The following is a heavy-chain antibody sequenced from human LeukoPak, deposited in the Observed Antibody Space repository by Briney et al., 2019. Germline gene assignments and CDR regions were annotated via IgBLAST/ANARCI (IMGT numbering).Heavy chain of an antibody. CDR2: IYYSGST. V-gene: IGHV4-59*01. D-gene: IGHD6-13*01. J-gene: IGHJ5*02. Sequence: SETLSLTCTVSGGSISSYYWSWIRQPPGKGLEWIGYIYYSGSTNYNPSLKSRVTISVDTSKNQFSLKLSSVPAADTAVYYCARAGYSSRQNWFDPWGQGTLVTVSS. CDR3: ARAGYSSRQNWFDP. CDR1: GGSISSYY.